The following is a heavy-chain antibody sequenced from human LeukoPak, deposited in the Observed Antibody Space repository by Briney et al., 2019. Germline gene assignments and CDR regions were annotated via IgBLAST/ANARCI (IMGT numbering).Heavy chain of an antibody. D-gene: IGHD6-13*01. CDR1: GGSISSSSPY. CDR2: IYYSGTT. J-gene: IGHJ5*02. CDR3: ARVRVAAAGNRRWFDP. V-gene: IGHV4-39*07. Sequence: SETLSLTCSISGGSISSSSPYWGWIRQPPGKGLEWIGNIYYSGTTYYNPSLKSRVTISVDTSNNQFSLKLSSVTAADTAVYYCARVRVAAAGNRRWFDPWGQGTLVTVSS.